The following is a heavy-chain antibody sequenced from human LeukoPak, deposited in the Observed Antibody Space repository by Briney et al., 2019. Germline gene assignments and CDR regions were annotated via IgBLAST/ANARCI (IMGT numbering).Heavy chain of an antibody. V-gene: IGHV3-30*04. J-gene: IGHJ5*02. CDR1: GFTFSSYA. Sequence: PGGSLRLSCAASGFTFSSYAMHWVRQAPGKGLEWVAVISYDGSNKYYADSVKGRFTISRDNSKNTLYLQMNSLRAEDTAVYYCARDPGNCYDSSGTPWGQGTLVTVSS. D-gene: IGHD3-22*01. CDR2: ISYDGSNK. CDR3: ARDPGNCYDSSGTP.